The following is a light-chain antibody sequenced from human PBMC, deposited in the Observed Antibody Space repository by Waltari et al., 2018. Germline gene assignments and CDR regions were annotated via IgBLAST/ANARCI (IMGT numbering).Light chain of an antibody. CDR1: QNVARN. CDR3: QQYNNWPPEDT. CDR2: GAS. J-gene: IGKJ2*01. Sequence: EIVITQSPATLSVSPGERAPLSGRANQNVARNLAWYQHKPGQAPRLLIYGASTRATDIPARFSGSGSGTEFTLTISSLQSEDFAIYYCQQYNNWPPEDTFGRGTKLEI. V-gene: IGKV3-15*01.